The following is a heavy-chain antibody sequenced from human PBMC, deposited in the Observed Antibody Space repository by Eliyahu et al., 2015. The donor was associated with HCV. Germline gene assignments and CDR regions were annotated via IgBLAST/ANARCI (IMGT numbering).Heavy chain of an antibody. V-gene: IGHV5-51*01. CDR3: ARRMDASGRAIDAFDI. J-gene: IGHJ3*02. CDR2: IFPGDSDA. D-gene: IGHD5-12*01. Sequence: EVQLVQSGAEVKKIGESLKISCQGFGYNFATDWIGWVRQMPGKGLEGGGQIFPGDSDAKYSPSFQGHVTISAVTSTNTAFLQWSSLNTSDSGFYYCARRMDASGRAIDAFDIWGQGTMVTVST. CDR1: GYNFATDW.